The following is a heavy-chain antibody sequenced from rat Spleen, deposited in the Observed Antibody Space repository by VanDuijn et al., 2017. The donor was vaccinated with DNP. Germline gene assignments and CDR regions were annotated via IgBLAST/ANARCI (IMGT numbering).Heavy chain of an antibody. J-gene: IGHJ2*01. V-gene: IGHV2-30*01. D-gene: IGHD1-11*01. CDR2: AWTGGSA. Sequence: QVQLKESGPGLVQPSQTLSLTCTVPGFSLTSYHVPWVPQPPGKGLEWMGIAWTGGSADYNSLIKSRLTISRDTSKSQIFLKMSSLQTEDTATYFCARDLRRVDYWGQGVMVTVSS. CDR3: ARDLRRVDY. CDR1: GFSLTSYH.